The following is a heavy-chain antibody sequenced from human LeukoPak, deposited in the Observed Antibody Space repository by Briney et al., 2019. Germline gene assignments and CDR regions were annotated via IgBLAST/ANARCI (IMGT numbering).Heavy chain of an antibody. CDR2: INTDGSST. CDR1: GFTFSSFW. D-gene: IGHD1-1*01. V-gene: IGHV3-74*01. Sequence: GGSLGLSCAASGFTFSSFWMHWVRQAPGKGLVWVSFINTDGSSTTYADSVKGRFTVSRDNAKNTLYLQMSGLRAEDTAVYYCAREWKETGAFDYWGQGTLVTVSS. CDR3: AREWKETGAFDY. J-gene: IGHJ4*02.